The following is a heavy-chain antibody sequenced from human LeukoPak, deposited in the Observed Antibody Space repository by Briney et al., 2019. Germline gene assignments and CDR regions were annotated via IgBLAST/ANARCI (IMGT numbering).Heavy chain of an antibody. CDR1: GGSIISGDYY. D-gene: IGHD3-16*02. J-gene: IGHJ4*02. V-gene: IGHV4-30-4*01. Sequence: SQTLSLTCTVSGGSIISGDYYWSWIRQPPGKGLEWIGYIYYSGSTYYNPSLKSRVTISVDTSKNQFSLKLSSVTDADTAVYYCARVSGGGVIVDYWGQGALVTVSS. CDR3: ARVSGGGVIVDY. CDR2: IYYSGST.